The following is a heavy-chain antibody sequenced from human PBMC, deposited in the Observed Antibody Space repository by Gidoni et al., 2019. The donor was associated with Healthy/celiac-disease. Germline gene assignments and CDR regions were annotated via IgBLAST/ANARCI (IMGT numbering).Heavy chain of an antibody. V-gene: IGHV3-23*01. CDR1: GFTFISYA. CDR2: ISGSGGSK. CDR3: AKDRRYSGSFLDAFDI. Sequence: EVQLLESGGGLVQPGGSLRLSCAASGFTFISYAMSWVRQAPGKGLGWVSAISGSGGSKYYADSVKGRFNITRDNSKNTLYLQMNSLRAEDTAVYYCAKDRRYSGSFLDAFDIWGQGTMVTVSS. J-gene: IGHJ3*02. D-gene: IGHD1-26*01.